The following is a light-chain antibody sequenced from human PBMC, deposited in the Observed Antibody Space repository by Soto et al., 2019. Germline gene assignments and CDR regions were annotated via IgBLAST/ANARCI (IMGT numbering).Light chain of an antibody. CDR2: DVT. V-gene: IGLV2-11*01. J-gene: IGLJ1*01. Sequence: QSVLTQPRSVSGSPGQSVTISCTGTSSDVGGYNFVSWYQQHPGKAPKLMIYDVTKRPSGVPDRFSGSKSGNTASLTISGLQAEDDADYYCCSYAGSYIPYVFGTGTKVTVL. CDR3: CSYAGSYIPYV. CDR1: SSDVGGYNF.